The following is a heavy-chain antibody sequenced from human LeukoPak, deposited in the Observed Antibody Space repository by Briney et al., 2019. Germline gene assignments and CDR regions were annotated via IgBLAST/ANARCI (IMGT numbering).Heavy chain of an antibody. V-gene: IGHV1-2*02. CDR2: INPNSGGT. CDR3: ARAYSGASASYYYYGMDV. Sequence: GASVKVSCKASGYTFTGYYMHWVRQAPGQGLEWMGWINPNSGGTNYAQKFQGGVTMTRDTSISTAYMELSRLRSDDTAVYYCARAYSGASASYYYYGMDVWGQGTTVTVSS. CDR1: GYTFTGYY. D-gene: IGHD1-26*01. J-gene: IGHJ6*02.